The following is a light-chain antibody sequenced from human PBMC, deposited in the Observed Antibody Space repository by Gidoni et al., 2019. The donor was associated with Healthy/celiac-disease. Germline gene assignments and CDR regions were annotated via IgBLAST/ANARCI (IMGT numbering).Light chain of an antibody. V-gene: IGKV3D-20*01. J-gene: IGKJ1*01. CDR1: QSVSSSY. CDR2: DAS. Sequence: EIVLTQSPATLSLSPGERATLSCVASQSVSSSYLAWYQQKPGLAPRLLIYDASSRATGIPDRFSGSGSGTDFTLTISRLEPEDFAVYYCQQYGSSPQTFXXXTKVEIK. CDR3: QQYGSSPQT.